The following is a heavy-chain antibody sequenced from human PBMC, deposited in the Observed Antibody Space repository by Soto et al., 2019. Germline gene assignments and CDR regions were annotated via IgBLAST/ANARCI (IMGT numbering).Heavy chain of an antibody. CDR1: GFSFSGHG. CDR2: ISDDGTVR. Sequence: VGSLRLSCVGSGFSFSGHGMHWVRQAPGRGLEWVAVISDDGTVRHYLDAVKGRFYISRDNPKNTLFLQMYRLSPEDTSVYFCGRELQRGRHAFDSWGQGTGVTIAS. V-gene: IGHV3-33*05. J-gene: IGHJ3*02. CDR3: GRELQRGRHAFDS.